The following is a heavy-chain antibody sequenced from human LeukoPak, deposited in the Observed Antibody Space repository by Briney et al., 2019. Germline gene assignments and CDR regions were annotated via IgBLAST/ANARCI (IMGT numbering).Heavy chain of an antibody. D-gene: IGHD3-22*01. Sequence: GGSLRLSCVASGFTFSTYSMNWVRQAPGKGLEWVAVIWYDGSNKYYADSVKGRFTISRDNSKNTLYLRMNSLRAEDTAVYYCARDSSSGYYYVVYWGQGTLVTVSS. CDR1: GFTFSTYS. CDR3: ARDSSSGYYYVVY. J-gene: IGHJ4*02. CDR2: IWYDGSNK. V-gene: IGHV3-33*08.